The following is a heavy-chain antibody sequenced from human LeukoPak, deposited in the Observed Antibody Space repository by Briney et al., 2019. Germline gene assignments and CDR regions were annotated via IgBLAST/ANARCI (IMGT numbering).Heavy chain of an antibody. V-gene: IGHV3-74*01. CDR2: INSDWSST. Sequence: GGSLRLSCAASGFTFSSYWMHWVRQAPGKGLVWVSRINSDWSSTSYADSVKGRFTISRDNAKNTLYLQMNSLRAEDTAVYYCARDHRGSGSRYYYYYMDVWGKGTTVTISS. J-gene: IGHJ6*03. CDR3: ARDHRGSGSRYYYYYMDV. D-gene: IGHD3-10*01. CDR1: GFTFSSYW.